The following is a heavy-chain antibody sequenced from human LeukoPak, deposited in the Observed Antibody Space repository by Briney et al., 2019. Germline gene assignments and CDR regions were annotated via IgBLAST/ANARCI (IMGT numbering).Heavy chain of an antibody. CDR2: ISSSSSYI. CDR3: AKDGLWFGELTEP. J-gene: IGHJ5*02. D-gene: IGHD3-10*01. Sequence: GGSLRLSCAASGFTFSSYSMNWVRQAPGKGLEWVSSISSSSSYIYYADSVKGRFTISRDNAKNSLYLQMNSLRAEDTAVYYCAKDGLWFGELTEPWGQGTLVTVSS. CDR1: GFTFSSYS. V-gene: IGHV3-21*01.